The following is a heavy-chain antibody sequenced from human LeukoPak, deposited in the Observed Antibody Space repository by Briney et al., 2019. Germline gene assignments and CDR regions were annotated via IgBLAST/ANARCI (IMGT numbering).Heavy chain of an antibody. D-gene: IGHD3-22*01. Sequence: ASVKVSCKASGYTFTSYAMNWVRQAPGQGLEWMGWISAYNGNTSYAQKLQGRVAMTTDTSTSTAYMELRSLRSDDTAVYYCARDPDYYYDSSGYPGGDYWGQGTLVTVSS. CDR1: GYTFTSYA. J-gene: IGHJ4*02. CDR2: ISAYNGNT. CDR3: ARDPDYYYDSSGYPGGDY. V-gene: IGHV1-18*01.